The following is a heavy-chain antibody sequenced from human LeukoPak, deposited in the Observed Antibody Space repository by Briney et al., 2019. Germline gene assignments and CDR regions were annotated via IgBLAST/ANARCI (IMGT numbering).Heavy chain of an antibody. Sequence: GGSLRLSRVASGFTVRSYFMSSVRQAPGKGLEWVSLLYTGGTTYYAHSVEGRLTISRDDSKNTLYLQMNTLRAEDTAAYYCARGGVNYWNPRYWGQGTLLTVSS. CDR2: LYTGGTT. CDR1: GFTVRSYF. J-gene: IGHJ4*02. V-gene: IGHV3-53*01. D-gene: IGHD1-1*01. CDR3: ARGGVNYWNPRY.